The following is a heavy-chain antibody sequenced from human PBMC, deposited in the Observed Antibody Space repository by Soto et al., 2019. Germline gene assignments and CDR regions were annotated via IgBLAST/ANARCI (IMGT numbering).Heavy chain of an antibody. D-gene: IGHD5-12*01. Sequence: QVQLVQPGAEVKKPGASVKVSCKASGYTFTSYGITWVRQAPGQGLEWMGWISTYTGNPNHPKKLQGRVTMTPDTXTXXAFMEVRSLRADDTAVYYCARGQADTKTGFDHLDYWGQGTLVTVSS. J-gene: IGHJ4*02. CDR3: ARGQADTKTGFDHLDY. CDR2: ISTYTGNP. CDR1: GYTFTSYG. V-gene: IGHV1-18*01.